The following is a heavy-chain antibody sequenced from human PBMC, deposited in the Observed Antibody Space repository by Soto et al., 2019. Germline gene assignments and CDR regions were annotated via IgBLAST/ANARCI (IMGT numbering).Heavy chain of an antibody. Sequence: SETLSLTCTVSGGSFSNYYWSWIRQPAGKGLEWIERIYITGSTHYNPSLQSRVSMSVDTSKNQFSLILSSVTAADTAVYYCAKSGSSSWNMWFDPWGQGTLVTVSS. CDR3: AKSGSSSWNMWFDP. CDR2: IYITGST. CDR1: GGSFSNYY. J-gene: IGHJ5*02. V-gene: IGHV4-4*07. D-gene: IGHD2-2*01.